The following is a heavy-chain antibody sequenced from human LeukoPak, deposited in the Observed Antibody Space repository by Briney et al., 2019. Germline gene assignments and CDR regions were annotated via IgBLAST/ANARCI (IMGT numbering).Heavy chain of an antibody. CDR2: ISYDGSNK. D-gene: IGHD6-13*01. Sequence: SGGSLRLSCAASGFTFSSYAMHWVRQAPGKGLEWVAVISYDGSNKYYADSVKGRFTISRDNSKNTLYLQMNSLRAEDTAVYYCAKDGQRYSSNWFDPWGQGTLVTVSS. CDR3: AKDGQRYSSNWFDP. J-gene: IGHJ5*02. V-gene: IGHV3-30*04. CDR1: GFTFSSYA.